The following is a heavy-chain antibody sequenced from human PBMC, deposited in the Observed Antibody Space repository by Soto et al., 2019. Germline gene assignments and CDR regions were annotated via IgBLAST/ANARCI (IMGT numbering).Heavy chain of an antibody. CDR2: VSSSSSYI. CDR1: GFTFSGHT. J-gene: IGHJ4*02. CDR3: ARCMGFHGSGYAFFDS. Sequence: EVQLVESGGGLVKPGGSLRLSCAASGFTFSGHTINWVRQAPGKGLEWVSSVSSSSSYIYYADSVKGRFTVSRDNAEKSLYLQMNSLRAEDTAMYYCARCMGFHGSGYAFFDSWGQGTLVTVSS. D-gene: IGHD3-10*01. V-gene: IGHV3-21*01.